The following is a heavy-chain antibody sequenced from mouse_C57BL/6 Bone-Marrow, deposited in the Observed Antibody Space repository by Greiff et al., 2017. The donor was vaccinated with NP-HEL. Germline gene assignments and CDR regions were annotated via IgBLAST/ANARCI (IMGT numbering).Heavy chain of an antibody. D-gene: IGHD1-1*01. Sequence: QVQLQQPGAELVMPGASVKLSCKASGYTFTSYWMHWVKQRPGQGLEWIGEIDPSDSYTNYNQKFKGKSTLTVDKSSSTAYMQLSSLTSEDSAVYYCASAIHNCYGRDWYFDVWGTGTTVTVSS. CDR3: ASAIHNCYGRDWYFDV. V-gene: IGHV1-69*01. CDR1: GYTFTSYW. CDR2: IDPSDSYT. J-gene: IGHJ1*03.